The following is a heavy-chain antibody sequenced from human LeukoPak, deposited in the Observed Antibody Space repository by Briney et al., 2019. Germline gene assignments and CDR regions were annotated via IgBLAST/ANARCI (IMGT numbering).Heavy chain of an antibody. CDR1: GGSISSTTYY. V-gene: IGHV4-39*07. CDR3: ARGSNRGSAGRGWFEP. J-gene: IGHJ5*02. D-gene: IGHD6-25*01. Sequence: PSETLSLTCTVSGGSISSTTYYWGWIRQPPGKGLEWIASVDYSGTMYYKSAFKSRVTVSGDTSKNQFSLTLTSVTAADTAVYHCARGSNRGSAGRGWFEPWGQGILVTVSS. CDR2: VDYSGTM.